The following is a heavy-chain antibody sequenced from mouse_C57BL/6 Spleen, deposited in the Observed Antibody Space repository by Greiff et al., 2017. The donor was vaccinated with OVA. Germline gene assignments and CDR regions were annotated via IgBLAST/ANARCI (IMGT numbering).Heavy chain of an antibody. CDR3: AREGIYYDYDGSGYYAMDY. V-gene: IGHV1-72*01. J-gene: IGHJ4*01. D-gene: IGHD2-4*01. Sequence: QVQLKQPGAELVKPGASVKLSCKASGYTFTSYWMHWVKQRPGRGLEWIGRIDPNSGGTKYNEKFKSKATLTVDKPSSTAYMQRSSLTSEDSAVYYCAREGIYYDYDGSGYYAMDYWGQGTSVTVSS. CDR1: GYTFTSYW. CDR2: IDPNSGGT.